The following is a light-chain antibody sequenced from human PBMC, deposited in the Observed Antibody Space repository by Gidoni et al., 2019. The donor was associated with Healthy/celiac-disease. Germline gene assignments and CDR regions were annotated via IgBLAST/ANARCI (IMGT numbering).Light chain of an antibody. CDR1: SSNIGSNY. J-gene: IGLJ3*02. V-gene: IGLV1-47*01. CDR3: AAWDDSLSGLWV. Sequence: QSVLTQPPSASGTPGPRVTISCSGSSSNIGSNYVYWYQQLPGTAPKLLIYRNNQRPSGVPDRFSGSTSGTSASLAISALRSEDEADYYCAAWDDSLSGLWVFGGGTKLTVL. CDR2: RNN.